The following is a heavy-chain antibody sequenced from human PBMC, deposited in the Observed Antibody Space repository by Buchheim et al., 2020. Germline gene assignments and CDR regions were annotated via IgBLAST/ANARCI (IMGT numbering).Heavy chain of an antibody. CDR2: ISGSGGST. J-gene: IGHJ5*02. V-gene: IGHV3-23*01. CDR3: AKDLYCSGGSCYNWFDP. D-gene: IGHD2-15*01. CDR1: GFTFSSYA. Sequence: EVQLLESGGGLVQPGGSLRLSCAASGFTFSSYAMSWVRQAPGKGLEWVSAISGSGGSTYYADSVKGRFTISRDNSKNPLYLQMNSLRAEDTAVYYCAKDLYCSGGSCYNWFDPWGQGTL.